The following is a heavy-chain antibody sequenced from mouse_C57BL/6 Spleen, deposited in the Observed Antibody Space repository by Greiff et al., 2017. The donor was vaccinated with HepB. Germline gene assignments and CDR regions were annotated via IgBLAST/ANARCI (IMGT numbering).Heavy chain of an antibody. J-gene: IGHJ2*01. Sequence: QVQLQQSGAELVKPGASVKISCKASGYAFSSYWMNWVKQRPGKGLEWIGQIYPGDGDTNYNGKFKGKATLTADNSSSTAYMQLSSLTSEDSAVYFCARGVYGSVFDYWGQGTTLTVSS. D-gene: IGHD1-1*02. CDR3: ARGVYGSVFDY. V-gene: IGHV1-80*01. CDR1: GYAFSSYW. CDR2: IYPGDGDT.